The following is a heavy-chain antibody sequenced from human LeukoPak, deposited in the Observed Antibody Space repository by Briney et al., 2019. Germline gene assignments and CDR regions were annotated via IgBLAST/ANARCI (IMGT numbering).Heavy chain of an antibody. V-gene: IGHV3-49*04. D-gene: IGHD3-16*01. J-gene: IGHJ4*02. CDR2: IRSKAYGGTT. CDR3: TREHGGGSDY. Sequence: PGGSLRLSCTASGFTFGDYAMSWVRQAPGKGLEWVGFIRSKAYGGTTEYAASVKGRFTISRDDSKSIAYLQMNSLKTEDTAVYYCTREHGGGSDYWGQGTLVTVSS. CDR1: GFTFGDYA.